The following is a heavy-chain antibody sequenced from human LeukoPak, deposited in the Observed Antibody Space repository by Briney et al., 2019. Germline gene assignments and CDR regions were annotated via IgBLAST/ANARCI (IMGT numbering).Heavy chain of an antibody. CDR3: ARLTGGYSYLFDY. D-gene: IGHD5-18*01. CDR1: GGSISSSSYY. Sequence: PSETLSLTCTVSGGSISSSSYYWGWIRQPPGKGLEWIGSIYYSGSTYYNPSLKSRVTISVDTSKNQFSLKLSSVTAADTAVYYCARLTGGYSYLFDYWGQGTLVTVSS. V-gene: IGHV4-39*01. CDR2: IYYSGST. J-gene: IGHJ4*02.